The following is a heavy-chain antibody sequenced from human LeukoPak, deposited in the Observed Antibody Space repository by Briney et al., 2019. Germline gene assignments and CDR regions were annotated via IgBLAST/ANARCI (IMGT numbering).Heavy chain of an antibody. D-gene: IGHD1-26*01. V-gene: IGHV4-39*01. Sequence: SETLSLTCTVSGGSISSSSYYWGWLRQPPGKGLEWIGSIYYSGSTYYNPSLKSRVTISVDTSKNQFSLKLSSVTAADTAVYYCARNSGSYLGYFDYWGQGTLVTVSS. J-gene: IGHJ4*02. CDR3: ARNSGSYLGYFDY. CDR2: IYYSGST. CDR1: GGSISSSSYY.